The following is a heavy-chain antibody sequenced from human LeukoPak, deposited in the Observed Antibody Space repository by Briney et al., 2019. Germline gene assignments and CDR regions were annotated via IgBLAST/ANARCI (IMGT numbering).Heavy chain of an antibody. V-gene: IGHV1-69*01. CDR1: RGTFSSYA. CDR3: ARHSGGNSGMLDY. J-gene: IGHJ4*02. D-gene: IGHD2-15*01. Sequence: SVKVSCKASRGTFSSYAISWVRQAPGQGLEWMGGIIPIFGTANYAQKFQGRVTITADESTSTAYMELSSLRSEDTAVYYCARHSGGNSGMLDYWGQGTLVTVSS. CDR2: IIPIFGTA.